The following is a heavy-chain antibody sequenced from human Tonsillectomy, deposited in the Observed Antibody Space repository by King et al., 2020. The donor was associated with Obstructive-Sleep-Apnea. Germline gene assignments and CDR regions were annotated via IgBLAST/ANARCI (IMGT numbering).Heavy chain of an antibody. CDR2: ISDDGTNK. V-gene: IGHV3-30*04. J-gene: IGHJ4*02. Sequence: HVQLVESGGGVVRPGRSLRLSCGASGFTFSTYAMHWVRQAPGKGLEWVAFISDDGTNKYYADSVKGRFTISRDNSKNTVSLQMNGLRTDDTAVYFCAREDNYGSGNYYKSFDSWGQGTLVTVSS. D-gene: IGHD3-10*01. CDR1: GFTFSTYA. CDR3: AREDNYGSGNYYKSFDS.